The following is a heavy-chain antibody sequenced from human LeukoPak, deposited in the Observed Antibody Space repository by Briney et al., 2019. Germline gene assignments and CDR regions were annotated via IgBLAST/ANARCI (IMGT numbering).Heavy chain of an antibody. CDR3: ARRARDCSSGTCYFDTFDI. D-gene: IGHD2-15*01. CDR1: GYSFINYW. J-gene: IGHJ3*02. CDR2: IYPGYSDT. V-gene: IGHV5-51*01. Sequence: GESLKISCKGSGYSFINYWIGWVRQMPGKGLEWMGIIYPGYSDTIYSPSFQGQVTFSVDKSINTAYLQWSSLKASDTAMYYCARRARDCSSGTCYFDTFDIWGQGTMVTVSS.